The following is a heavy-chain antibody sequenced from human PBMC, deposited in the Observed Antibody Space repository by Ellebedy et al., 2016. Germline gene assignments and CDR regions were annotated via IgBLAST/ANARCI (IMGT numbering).Heavy chain of an antibody. CDR1: VFTVRSNY. J-gene: IGHJ4*02. Sequence: GESLKISCAVSVFTVRSNYMSWVRQAPGKGLEWVSAIFSDGNTYYADSVKGRFTISRDNAENSLFLQMNSLRADDTAVYFCTRDPRPYLRYGHYDSWGQGTLVTVSS. CDR2: IFSDGNT. CDR3: TRDPRPYLRYGHYDS. V-gene: IGHV3-53*01. D-gene: IGHD3-9*01.